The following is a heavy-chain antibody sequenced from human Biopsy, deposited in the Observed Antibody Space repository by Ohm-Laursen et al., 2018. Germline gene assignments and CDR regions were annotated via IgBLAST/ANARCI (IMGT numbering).Heavy chain of an antibody. Sequence: ASVKVSCKVSEYTLTELPIHWVRQAPGKGLEWMGGFDPEHGETLYAQKFQGRVTMTEDTSTDTAYMELSSLRSEDTAVYYCALGGMRFLEWPGDFFKSWGQGTLVTVSS. CDR3: ALGGMRFLEWPGDFFKS. J-gene: IGHJ4*02. CDR2: FDPEHGET. V-gene: IGHV1-24*01. D-gene: IGHD3-3*01. CDR1: EYTLTELP.